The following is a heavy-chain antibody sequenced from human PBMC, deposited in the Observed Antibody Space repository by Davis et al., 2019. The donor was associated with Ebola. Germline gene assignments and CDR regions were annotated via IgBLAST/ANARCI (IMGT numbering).Heavy chain of an antibody. V-gene: IGHV4-39*01. D-gene: IGHD6-6*01. CDR2: IYYSGST. Sequence: SETLSLTCTVSGGSISSSSYYWGWIRQPPGKGLEWIGSIYYSGSTYYNPSLKSRVTISVDTSKNQFSLKLSSVTAADTAVYYCARQLYNRSSADWFDPWGQGTLVIVSS. CDR3: ARQLYNRSSADWFDP. CDR1: GGSISSSSYY. J-gene: IGHJ5*02.